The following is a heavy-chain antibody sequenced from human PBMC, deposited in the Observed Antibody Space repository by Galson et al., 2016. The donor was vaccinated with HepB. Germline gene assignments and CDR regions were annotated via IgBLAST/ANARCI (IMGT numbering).Heavy chain of an antibody. Sequence: SLRLSCAASGFTFSSYGMHWVRQAPGKGLEWVALIWYDGSNKYYADSVKGRFTISRDNSKNTLYLQMNSLRAEDTAVYYCAKGGGGSSSWQKYYYYYYMDVWGKGTTVTVSS. CDR2: IWYDGSNK. D-gene: IGHD6-13*01. V-gene: IGHV3-33*06. CDR1: GFTFSSYG. CDR3: AKGGGGSSSWQKYYYYYYMDV. J-gene: IGHJ6*03.